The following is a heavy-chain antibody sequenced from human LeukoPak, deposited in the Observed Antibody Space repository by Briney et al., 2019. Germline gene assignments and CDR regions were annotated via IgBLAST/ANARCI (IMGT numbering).Heavy chain of an antibody. CDR3: AKTIVVVILPNDAFDI. Sequence: QPGGSLRLSCAASGFTFSSYAMSWVRQAPGKGLEWVSAISGSGGSTYYEDSVKSRFTISRDNPKNTLYLQMNSLRAEDTAVYYCAKTIVVVILPNDAFDIWGQGTMVTVSS. V-gene: IGHV3-23*02. D-gene: IGHD3-22*01. CDR1: GFTFSSYA. CDR2: ISGSGGST. J-gene: IGHJ3*02.